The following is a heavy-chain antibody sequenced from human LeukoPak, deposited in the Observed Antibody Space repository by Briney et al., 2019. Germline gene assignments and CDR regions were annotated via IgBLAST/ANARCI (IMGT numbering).Heavy chain of an antibody. J-gene: IGHJ4*02. D-gene: IGHD4-17*01. CDR1: GYTFTSYG. CDR2: MNPNSGNT. V-gene: IGHV1-8*02. CDR3: ARVLRTTVTIYYFDY. Sequence: GASVKVSCKASGYTFTSYGISWVRQAPGQGLEWMGWMNPNSGNTGYAQKLQGRVTMTRNTSISTAYMELSSLRSEDTAVYYCARVLRTTVTIYYFDYWGQGTLVTVSS.